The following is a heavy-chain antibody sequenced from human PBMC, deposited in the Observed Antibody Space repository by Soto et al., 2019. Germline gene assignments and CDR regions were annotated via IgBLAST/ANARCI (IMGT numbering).Heavy chain of an antibody. D-gene: IGHD3-22*01. Sequence: GGSLRLSCAASGFTFSSYAMSWVRQAPERGLERVSAISAGGGSTYYADSVKGRFTISRDNSKNTLYLQLNSLRAEDTALYYCAKIYSSSGYYPDYWGQGTLVTVSS. CDR1: GFTFSSYA. J-gene: IGHJ4*02. CDR3: AKIYSSSGYYPDY. V-gene: IGHV3-23*01. CDR2: ISAGGGST.